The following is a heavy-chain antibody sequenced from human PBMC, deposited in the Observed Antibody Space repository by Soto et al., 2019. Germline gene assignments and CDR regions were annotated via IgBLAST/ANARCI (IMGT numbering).Heavy chain of an antibody. J-gene: IGHJ4*02. CDR2: ISGSGGST. Sequence: GGSLRLSCAASGFTFSSYAMSWVRQAPGKGLEWVSAISGSGGSTYYADSVKGRFTISRDNSKNTLYLQMNSLRAEDTAVYYCAKRTPPTPIAVSGTTGYWGQGTMVTV. CDR3: AKRTPPTPIAVSGTTGY. CDR1: GFTFSSYA. V-gene: IGHV3-23*01. D-gene: IGHD6-19*01.